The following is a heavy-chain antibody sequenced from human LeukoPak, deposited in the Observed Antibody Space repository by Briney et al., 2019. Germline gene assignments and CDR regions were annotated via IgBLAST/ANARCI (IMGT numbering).Heavy chain of an antibody. J-gene: IGHJ4*02. CDR2: VSGSGSNT. D-gene: IGHD6-19*01. V-gene: IGHV3-23*01. CDR3: AKGSSGWYDFDN. CDR1: GLTFSRYA. Sequence: GGTLRLSCAASGLTFSRYAMSWVRQAPGKGLEWVSAVSGSGSNTYYTDSVKGRFTISRGNSKNTLYLQMNSLRAEDAAVYYCAKGSSGWYDFDNWGQETLVTVSS.